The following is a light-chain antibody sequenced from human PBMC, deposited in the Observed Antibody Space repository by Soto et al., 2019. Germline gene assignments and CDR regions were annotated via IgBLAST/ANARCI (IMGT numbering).Light chain of an antibody. Sequence: DILLTQSPGTLSLSPGQRATLSCRASQSVSSGYLAWYQQKPGQAPRLLIYGASSRATGIPDRFSGSGSGTDFTLTISRLEPEDFAVYYCQQCLSSPWTFGQGTKVDIK. CDR2: GAS. V-gene: IGKV3-20*01. CDR3: QQCLSSPWT. CDR1: QSVSSGY. J-gene: IGKJ1*01.